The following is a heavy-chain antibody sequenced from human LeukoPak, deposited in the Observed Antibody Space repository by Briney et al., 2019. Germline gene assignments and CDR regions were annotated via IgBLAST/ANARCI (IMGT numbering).Heavy chain of an antibody. CDR1: GFTFSSYG. CDR3: ARDLSTYYDFWSGPGVDP. D-gene: IGHD3-3*01. V-gene: IGHV3-33*08. CDR2: IWYDGSNK. J-gene: IGHJ5*02. Sequence: PGRSLRLSCAASGFTFSSYGMHWVRQAPGKGLEWVAVIWYDGSNKYYADSVKGRFTISRDNSKNTLYLQMNSLRAEDTAVYYCARDLSTYYDFWSGPGVDPWGQGTLVTVSS.